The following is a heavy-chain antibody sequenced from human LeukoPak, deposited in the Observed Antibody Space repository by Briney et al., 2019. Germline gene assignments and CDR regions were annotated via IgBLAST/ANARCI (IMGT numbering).Heavy chain of an antibody. CDR1: GGTFSSYA. CDR2: ISPIFGTA. CDR3: AGDTSPPSYGTPIFDY. V-gene: IGHV1-69*05. D-gene: IGHD5-18*01. Sequence: SVKVSCKASGGTFSSYAIIWVRQAPGQGLEWMGGISPIFGTANYAQKFQGRVTITTDESTSTAYMEPSSLRSEDTAVYYRAGDTSPPSYGTPIFDYWGQGTLVTVSS. J-gene: IGHJ4*02.